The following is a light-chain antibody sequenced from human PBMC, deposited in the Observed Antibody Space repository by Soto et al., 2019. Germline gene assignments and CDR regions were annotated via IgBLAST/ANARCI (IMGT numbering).Light chain of an antibody. V-gene: IGLV4-69*01. CDR1: SGHSSYA. CDR2: LNSDGSH. Sequence: QPVLTQSPSASASLGASVKLTCTLSSGHSSYAIAWHQQQPEKGPRYLMKLNSDGSHSKGGGIPDRFSGSISGAERYLTISSLQSEDEADYYCQTWGTGIPWVFGGGTKLTVL. CDR3: QTWGTGIPWV. J-gene: IGLJ3*02.